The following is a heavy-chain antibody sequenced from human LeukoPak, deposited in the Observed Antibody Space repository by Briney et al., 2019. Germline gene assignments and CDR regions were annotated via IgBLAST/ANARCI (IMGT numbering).Heavy chain of an antibody. D-gene: IGHD3-3*02. CDR1: GGSISSYY. V-gene: IGHV4-59*04. J-gene: IGHJ6*03. CDR2: IYYSGST. Sequence: SETLSLTCTVSGGSISSYYWSWIRQPPGKGLEWIGYIYYSGSTYYNPSLKSRVTMSVDTSKNQFSLKLSSVTAADTAVYYCARHLQDSSYHYMDVRGKGTTVTVSS. CDR3: ARHLQDSSYHYMDV.